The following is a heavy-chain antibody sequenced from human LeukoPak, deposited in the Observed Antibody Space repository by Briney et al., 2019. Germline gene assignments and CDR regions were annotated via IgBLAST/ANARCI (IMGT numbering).Heavy chain of an antibody. CDR2: IYYSGST. Sequence: SETLSLTCTVSGGSISSYYWSWIRQPPGKGLEWIGYIYYSGSTNYNPSLKSRVTISVDTSKNQFSLKLSSMTAADTAVYYCATSRAELWGRGTLVTVSS. V-gene: IGHV4-59*08. D-gene: IGHD2-2*01. CDR3: ATSRAEL. J-gene: IGHJ2*01. CDR1: GGSISSYY.